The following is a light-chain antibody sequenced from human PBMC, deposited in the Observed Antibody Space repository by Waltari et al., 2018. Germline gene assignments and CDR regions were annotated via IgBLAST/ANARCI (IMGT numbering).Light chain of an antibody. CDR3: NSYAGGDILYV. J-gene: IGLJ1*01. CDR1: SSEVGAYNF. V-gene: IGLV2-8*01. CDR2: DVR. Sequence: QSALTQPPSASGSPGQSITISCPGTSSEVGAYNFVSWYQQHPGKAPKLIIFDVRKRPSGVPDRFSGSKSGNTASLTVSGLQAEDEADYYCNSYAGGDILYVFGTGTRVTVL.